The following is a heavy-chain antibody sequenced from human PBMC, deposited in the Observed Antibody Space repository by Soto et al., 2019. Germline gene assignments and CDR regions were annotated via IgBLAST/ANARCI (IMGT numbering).Heavy chain of an antibody. CDR3: AKSTALQWFAP. CDR1: GITFSSYA. CDR2: ISGSGGST. Sequence: PGGSLRLSCVASGITFSSYAMSWVRYVPGMWLVWGAAISGSGGSTYYAHSLKGLFTISSANSKNTLYLQMNLLIAEDTVVYSCAKSTALQWFAPSGQ. J-gene: IGHJ5*02. D-gene: IGHD4-4*01. V-gene: IGHV3-23*01.